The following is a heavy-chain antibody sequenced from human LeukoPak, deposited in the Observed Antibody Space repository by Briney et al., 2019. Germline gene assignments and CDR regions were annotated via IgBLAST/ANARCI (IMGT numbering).Heavy chain of an antibody. Sequence: GGSLRLSCAASGFTFSSYAMSWVRQAPGKGLEWVSAISASGGSAYYADSVKGRFPISRDNSKNTLYLRLNSLRAEDTAVYYCAKALEYYYDSSGWPYYYFDYWGQGTLVTVSS. CDR3: AKALEYYYDSSGWPYYYFDY. CDR1: GFTFSSYA. V-gene: IGHV3-23*01. J-gene: IGHJ4*02. CDR2: ISASGGSA. D-gene: IGHD3-22*01.